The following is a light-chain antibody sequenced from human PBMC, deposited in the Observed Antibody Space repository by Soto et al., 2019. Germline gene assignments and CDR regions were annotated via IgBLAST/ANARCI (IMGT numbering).Light chain of an antibody. Sequence: DIQLTQSPSFLSASVGDRVTITCRAIQGISSYLAWYQQKSGKAPELLIYAASNLQSGVPSRFSGSGSGTEFTLTISSLQPYDIATYYCQQIHSYPFTFGGGAKVETK. CDR2: AAS. CDR3: QQIHSYPFT. V-gene: IGKV1-9*01. CDR1: QGISSY. J-gene: IGKJ4*01.